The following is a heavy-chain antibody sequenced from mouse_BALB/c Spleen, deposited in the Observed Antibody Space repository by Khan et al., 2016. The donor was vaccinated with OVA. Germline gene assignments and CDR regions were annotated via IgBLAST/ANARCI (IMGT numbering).Heavy chain of an antibody. CDR1: GFTFSSFW. V-gene: IGHV5-17*02. Sequence: QLVQSGEGLVKPGTSLKLSCEASGFTFSSFWIHWIRQAPKQGLEWIARISRGSSTIYNIDTLKGRFALSSDNPKSTPYLQLTSLRAEDMAMYYCARSGGKCNWYFDVWGAGTSVTVSS. D-gene: IGHD2-1*01. CDR3: ARSGGKCNWYFDV. J-gene: IGHJ1*01. CDR2: ISRGSSTI.